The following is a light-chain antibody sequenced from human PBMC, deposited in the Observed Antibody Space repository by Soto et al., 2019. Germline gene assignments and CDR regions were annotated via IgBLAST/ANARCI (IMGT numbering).Light chain of an antibody. CDR2: EVA. Sequence: QSVLTQPPSASGSPGQSLTISCTGTSSDIGAYNYVSWYQQHPGKAPKLMIYEVAKRPSGVPDRFSASKSGNTASLTVSGLRAEDEADYYCSSHGGSNNFYVFGTGTKVTVL. CDR1: SSDIGAYNY. CDR3: SSHGGSNNFYV. J-gene: IGLJ1*01. V-gene: IGLV2-8*01.